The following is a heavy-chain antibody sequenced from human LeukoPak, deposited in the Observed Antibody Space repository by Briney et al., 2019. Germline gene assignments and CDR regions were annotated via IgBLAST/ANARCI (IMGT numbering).Heavy chain of an antibody. CDR2: ISGSGGST. J-gene: IGHJ4*02. Sequence: VGSLRLSCAASGFTFNTYVMSWVRQAPGKGLEWVSGISGSGGSTDYADSVKGRFTISRDNSKNTLYLHLNNLRAEDTALYYCARDWGRGRYYFDYWGQGTLVTVSS. CDR1: GFTFNTYV. D-gene: IGHD3-16*01. CDR3: ARDWGRGRYYFDY. V-gene: IGHV3-23*01.